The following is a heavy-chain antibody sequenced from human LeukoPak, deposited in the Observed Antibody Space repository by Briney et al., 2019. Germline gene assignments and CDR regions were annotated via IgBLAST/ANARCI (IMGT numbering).Heavy chain of an antibody. Sequence: GGSLRLSCAASGFTFSSNYMSWVRQAPGKGLEWVSVIYSGGSTYYADSVKGRFTISRDNSKNTLYLQMNSLRAEDTAVYYCARAPLRGLYYFDYWGQGTLVTVSS. CDR1: GFTFSSNY. CDR2: IYSGGST. CDR3: ARAPLRGLYYFDY. D-gene: IGHD3-10*01. V-gene: IGHV3-53*01. J-gene: IGHJ4*02.